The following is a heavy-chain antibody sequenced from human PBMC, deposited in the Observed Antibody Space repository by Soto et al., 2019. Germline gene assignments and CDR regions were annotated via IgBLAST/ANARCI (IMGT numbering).Heavy chain of an antibody. Sequence: EVRLVESGGGLVQPGRSLRLSCAASGFIFDDYAMHWVRQAPGKGLEWVSGISWNSGKIVYVDSVKGRFTISRDNAKNSLHLQMNSLRVEDTAWYYCAKEEGTWGQGTLVTVSS. CDR1: GFIFDDYA. CDR3: AKEEGT. CDR2: ISWNSGKI. V-gene: IGHV3-9*01. J-gene: IGHJ5*02.